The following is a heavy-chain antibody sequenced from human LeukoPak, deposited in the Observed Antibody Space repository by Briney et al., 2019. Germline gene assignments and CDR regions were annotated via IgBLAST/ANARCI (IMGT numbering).Heavy chain of an antibody. CDR2: IYPGDSDT. Sequence: GESLKISCKGSGYSFTSYWIGWVRQMPGKGLEWMGTIYPGDSDTRYSPSFQGQVTISADKSIGTAYLQWSSLKASDTAMYYCARSPIVGARPIDYWGQGTLVTVSS. V-gene: IGHV5-51*01. J-gene: IGHJ4*02. CDR1: GYSFTSYW. D-gene: IGHD1-26*01. CDR3: ARSPIVGARPIDY.